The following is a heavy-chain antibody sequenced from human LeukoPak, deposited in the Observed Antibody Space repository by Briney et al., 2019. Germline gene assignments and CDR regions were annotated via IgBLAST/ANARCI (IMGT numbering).Heavy chain of an antibody. CDR1: GFTFSSNY. CDR2: IYSGGST. Sequence: GGSLRLSCAASGFTFSSNYMSWVRQAPGKGLEWVSVIYSGGSTYYADSVKGRFTISRDNSKNTLYLQMNSLRAEDTAVYYCARERFRSGWYDYWGQGTLVTVSS. V-gene: IGHV3-53*01. J-gene: IGHJ4*02. D-gene: IGHD6-19*01. CDR3: ARERFRSGWYDY.